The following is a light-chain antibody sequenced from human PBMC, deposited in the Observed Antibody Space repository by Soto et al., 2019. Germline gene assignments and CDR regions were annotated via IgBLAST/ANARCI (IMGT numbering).Light chain of an antibody. CDR3: QQYVNSPVT. V-gene: IGKV3-20*01. CDR1: QRVNSSY. Sequence: EIVLTQSPDTLYLSPGEGATLSCRASQRVNSSYLAWYQQKPGQAPRLLISGASDRATGVPARVRGSGSGTDFTLTSRRLEPEDFAVYYCQQYVNSPVTFGQGTKLQIK. CDR2: GAS. J-gene: IGKJ2*01.